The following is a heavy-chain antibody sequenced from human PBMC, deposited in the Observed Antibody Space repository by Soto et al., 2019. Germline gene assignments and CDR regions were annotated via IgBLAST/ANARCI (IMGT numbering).Heavy chain of an antibody. CDR3: ARDSGWTRDSHYYYGMDV. D-gene: IGHD3-10*01. CDR2: ISYDGSNK. CDR1: GFTFSSYA. Sequence: GGSLRLSCAASGFTFSSYAMHWVRQAPGKGLEWVAVISYDGSNKYYADSVKGRFTISRDNSKNTLYLQMNSLRAEDTAVYYCARDSGWTRDSHYYYGMDVCGQGTTVTVCS. V-gene: IGHV3-30-3*01. J-gene: IGHJ6*02.